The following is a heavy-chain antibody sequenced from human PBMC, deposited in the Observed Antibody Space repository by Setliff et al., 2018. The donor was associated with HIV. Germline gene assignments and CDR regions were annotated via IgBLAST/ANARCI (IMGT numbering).Heavy chain of an antibody. J-gene: IGHJ4*02. V-gene: IGHV4-31*03. CDR1: GDSINTGDYY. CDR2: IYYTGSA. Sequence: LSLTCSVSGDSINTGDYYWSWIRQHPGKGLEWIGYIYYTGSAYYNPSLKSRLTISVDASKNQFSLKLSSVTAADAAVYYCAIGPAIVVVPAALLTFDYWGQGTLVTVSS. D-gene: IGHD2-2*01. CDR3: AIGPAIVVVPAALLTFDY.